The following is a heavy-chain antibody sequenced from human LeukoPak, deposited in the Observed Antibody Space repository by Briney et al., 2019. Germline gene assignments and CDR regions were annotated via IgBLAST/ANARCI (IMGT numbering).Heavy chain of an antibody. Sequence: SQTLSLTCTVSGGSISSGGYYWSWIRQHPGKGLEWIGYIYYSGSTYYNPSLKSRVTISVDTSKNQFSLKLSSVTAADTAVYYCASMVLVRGVIISYFDYWGQGTLVTVSS. D-gene: IGHD3-10*01. CDR3: ASMVLVRGVIISYFDY. V-gene: IGHV4-31*03. J-gene: IGHJ4*02. CDR2: IYYSGST. CDR1: GGSISSGGYY.